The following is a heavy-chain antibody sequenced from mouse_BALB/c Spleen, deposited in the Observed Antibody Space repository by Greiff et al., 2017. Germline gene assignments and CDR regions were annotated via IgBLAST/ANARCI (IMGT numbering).Heavy chain of an antibody. D-gene: IGHD2-1*01. Sequence: EVMLVESGGGLVKPGGSLKLSCAASGFTFSDYYMYWVRQTPEKRLEWVATISDGGSYTYYPDSVKGRFTISRDNAKNNLYLQMSSLKSEDTAMFFCARVYYGQYAWFAYWRRGTVLSVSA. J-gene: IGHJ3*01. CDR3: ARVYYGQYAWFAY. CDR2: ISDGGSYT. CDR1: GFTFSDYY. V-gene: IGHV5-4*02.